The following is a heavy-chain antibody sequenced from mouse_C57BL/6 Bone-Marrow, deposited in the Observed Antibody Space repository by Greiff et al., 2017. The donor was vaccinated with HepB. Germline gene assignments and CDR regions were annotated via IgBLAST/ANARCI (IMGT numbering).Heavy chain of an antibody. V-gene: IGHV5-9*01. Sequence: EVQVVESGGGSVKPGGSLKLSCAASGFTFSSYTMSWVRQTPEKRLEWVATISGGGGNTYYPDSVKGRFTISRDNAKNTLYLQMSSLRSEDTALYYCARFITTVVSWYFDVWGTGTTVTVSS. CDR2: ISGGGGNT. CDR3: ARFITTVVSWYFDV. D-gene: IGHD1-1*01. CDR1: GFTFSSYT. J-gene: IGHJ1*03.